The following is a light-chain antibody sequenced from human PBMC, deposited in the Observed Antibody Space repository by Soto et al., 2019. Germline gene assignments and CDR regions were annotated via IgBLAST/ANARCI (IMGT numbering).Light chain of an antibody. Sequence: EIVLTQSPATLSLSPGERATLSCGASQSVGSSYLAWYQQKPGLAPRLLIYDASNRATGIPDRFSGSGSGTDFTLTISRLEPEEFAVYYCHQYGSSPRTFGQGTKVEIK. J-gene: IGKJ1*01. CDR3: HQYGSSPRT. V-gene: IGKV3D-20*01. CDR1: QSVGSSY. CDR2: DAS.